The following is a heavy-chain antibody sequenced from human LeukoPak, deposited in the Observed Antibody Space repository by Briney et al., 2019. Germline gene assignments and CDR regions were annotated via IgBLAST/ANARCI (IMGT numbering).Heavy chain of an antibody. V-gene: IGHV3-23*01. CDR1: GLTFSSYA. CDR2: ISGSGGST. J-gene: IGHJ4*02. CDR3: AKVGRGQLWFSDY. D-gene: IGHD5-18*01. Sequence: GGSLRLSCAASGLTFSSYAMSWVRQAPGKGMEWVSAISGSGGSTYYADSVKGRFTISRDNSKNTLYLQMNRLRAEDTAVYYCAKVGRGQLWFSDYWGQGTLVTVPS.